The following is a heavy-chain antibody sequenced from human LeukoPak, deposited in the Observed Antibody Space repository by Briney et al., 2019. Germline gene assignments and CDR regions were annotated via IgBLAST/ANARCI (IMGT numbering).Heavy chain of an antibody. J-gene: IGHJ6*02. Sequence: ASVRVSCKASGYIFTSYGLSWVRQAPGQGLEWMGWISPYNGNTNYAQKFQGRVTMTRDTSISTAYMELSRLRSDDTAVYYCARAMTSYYYYGMDVWGQGTTVTVSS. D-gene: IGHD2-21*02. V-gene: IGHV1-18*01. CDR1: GYIFTSYG. CDR2: ISPYNGNT. CDR3: ARAMTSYYYYGMDV.